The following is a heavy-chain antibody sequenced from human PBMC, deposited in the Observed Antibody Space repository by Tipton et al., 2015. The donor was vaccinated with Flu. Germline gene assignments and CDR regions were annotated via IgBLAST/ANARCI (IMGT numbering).Heavy chain of an antibody. CDR1: GFIFTNYA. D-gene: IGHD2-15*01. CDR3: ARPSPHPAANQFRYNWFDL. CDR2: ISGSGSNT. Sequence: SLRLSCAASGFIFTNYAMSWVRQAPGKGLEWVSAISGSGSNTYHGDSVRGRFTIPRDNSKNTLYLQMTSLRADDTARYYCARPSPHPAANQFRYNWFDLWGQGTLVTVSS. V-gene: IGHV3-23*01. J-gene: IGHJ5*02.